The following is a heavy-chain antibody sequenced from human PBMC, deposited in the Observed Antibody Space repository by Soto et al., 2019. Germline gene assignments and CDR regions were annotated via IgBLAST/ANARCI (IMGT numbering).Heavy chain of an antibody. J-gene: IGHJ6*02. Sequence: GASVKVSCKASGYTFTSYYMHWVRQAPGQGLEWMGIINPSGGSTSYAQKFQGRVTMTRDTSTSTVYMELSSLRSEDTAVYYCARESGGREELRCFGTHYGMDVWGQGTPVTVSS. CDR3: ARESGGREELRCFGTHYGMDV. V-gene: IGHV1-46*01. CDR2: INPSGGST. CDR1: GYTFTSYY. D-gene: IGHD3-9*01.